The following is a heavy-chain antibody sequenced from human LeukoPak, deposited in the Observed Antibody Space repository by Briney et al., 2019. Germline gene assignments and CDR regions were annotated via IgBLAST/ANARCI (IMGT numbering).Heavy chain of an antibody. Sequence: PGGSLRLSCAASGFTVSSNYMSWVRQAPGKGLEWVSVIYSGGSTYYADSVKGRFTISRDNSKNTLYLQMNSLRAEDTAVYYCAREGLDEVGATYFDYWGQGTLVTVSS. CDR3: AREGLDEVGATYFDY. V-gene: IGHV3-53*01. D-gene: IGHD1-26*01. CDR1: GFTVSSNY. CDR2: IYSGGST. J-gene: IGHJ4*02.